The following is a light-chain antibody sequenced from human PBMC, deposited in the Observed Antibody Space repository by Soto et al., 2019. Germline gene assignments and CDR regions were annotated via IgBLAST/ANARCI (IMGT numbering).Light chain of an antibody. Sequence: MVLTHAPGTRSLSPLERSTLCLRSSQSVSTWYLARYQQKPGQAPRRLIYGAASRATGIPDRFSGSGSGTDFTLTISRPAPEDFAVYYCQQYGDSLTWTFGQGTKVDI. CDR3: QQYGDSLTWT. J-gene: IGKJ1*01. V-gene: IGKV3-20*01. CDR2: GAA. CDR1: QSVSTWY.